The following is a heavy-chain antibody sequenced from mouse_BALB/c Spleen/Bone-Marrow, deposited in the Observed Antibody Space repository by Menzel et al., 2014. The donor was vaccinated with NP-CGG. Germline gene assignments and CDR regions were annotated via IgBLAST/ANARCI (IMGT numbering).Heavy chain of an antibody. CDR1: GYTFSSYT. V-gene: IGHV1-4*02. D-gene: IGHD1-1*01. CDR2: INPRSDYT. CDR3: AKPTVVAHFDY. Sequence: VQLQQSAAELVRPGASVKMSCKASGYTFSSYTMHWVKQRPGQDLEWIGFINPRSDYTEYNQKFKDKTTLTADKSSNTAYMQLSSLTSEDSAVYYCAKPTVVAHFDYWGQGTTLTGSS. J-gene: IGHJ2*01.